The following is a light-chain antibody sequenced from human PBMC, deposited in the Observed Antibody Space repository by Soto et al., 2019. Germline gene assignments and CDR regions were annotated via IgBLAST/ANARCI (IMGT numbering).Light chain of an antibody. J-gene: IGKJ1*01. V-gene: IGKV3-15*01. Sequence: EIVMTQSPATLSVSPGERATLSCRASQGVSSNLAWYQQKPGQAPRLLIYGASTRATGIQARFSGSGSGTEFTLTISSLQSEDFAVYYCKQYNNWPRTFGRGTKVDIK. CDR1: QGVSSN. CDR3: KQYNNWPRT. CDR2: GAS.